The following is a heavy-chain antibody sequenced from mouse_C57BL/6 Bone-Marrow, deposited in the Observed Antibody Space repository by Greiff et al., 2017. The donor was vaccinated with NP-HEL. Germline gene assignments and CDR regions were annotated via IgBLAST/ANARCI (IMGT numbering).Heavy chain of an antibody. Sequence: EVKLMESGPGMVKPSQSLSLTCTVTGYSITSGYDWHWIRHFPGNKLEWMGYISYSGSTNYNPSLKSRTSITHDTSKNHFFLKLNSVTTEDTATXYCAGDSSGPAWFAYWGQGTLVTVSA. V-gene: IGHV3-1*01. CDR3: AGDSSGPAWFAY. J-gene: IGHJ3*01. D-gene: IGHD3-2*02. CDR2: ISYSGST. CDR1: GYSITSGYD.